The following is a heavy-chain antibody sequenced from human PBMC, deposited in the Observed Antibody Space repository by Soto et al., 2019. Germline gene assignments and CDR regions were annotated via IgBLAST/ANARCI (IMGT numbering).Heavy chain of an antibody. Sequence: ASVKVSCKVSGYTLTELSMHWVRQAPGKGLEWMGGFDPEDGETIYAQKFQGRVTMTEDTSTDTAYMELSSLRSEDTAVYYCATTALAWIQHWDIYRMDVWGKGTTVPVSS. D-gene: IGHD5-18*01. CDR3: ATTALAWIQHWDIYRMDV. V-gene: IGHV1-24*01. J-gene: IGHJ6*03. CDR2: FDPEDGET. CDR1: GYTLTELS.